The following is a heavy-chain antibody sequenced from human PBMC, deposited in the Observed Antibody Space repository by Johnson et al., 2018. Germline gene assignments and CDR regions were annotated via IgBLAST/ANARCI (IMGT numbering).Heavy chain of an antibody. CDR1: GGTFSSYA. V-gene: IGHV1-69*01. D-gene: IGHD5-18*01. Sequence: QEQLVESGAEVKKPGSSVKVSCKASGGTFSSYAINWVRQAPGQGLEWMGGIIHIFGTANYAQKFQGRVTITADESPSTACMELSSLSSEDTAVYYGATGEGDIAMVTGDAFDIWGQGTMVTVSS. CDR2: IIHIFGTA. CDR3: ATGEGDIAMVTGDAFDI. J-gene: IGHJ3*02.